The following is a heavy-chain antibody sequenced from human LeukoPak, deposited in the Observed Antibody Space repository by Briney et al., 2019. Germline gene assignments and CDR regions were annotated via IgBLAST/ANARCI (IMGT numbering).Heavy chain of an antibody. CDR1: GFTFSHYA. CDR2: ISGSGADI. J-gene: IGHJ4*02. V-gene: IGHV3-23*01. CDR3: AKDLRFDYGDYGDYFDY. D-gene: IGHD4-17*01. Sequence: PGGSLRLSCAASGFTFSHYAMSWVRQAPGKGLEWVSSISGSGADIYYADSVKGRFTISRDNSKNTVHLQMNTLRADDTAVYYCAKDLRFDYGDYGDYFDYWGQGTLVTVSA.